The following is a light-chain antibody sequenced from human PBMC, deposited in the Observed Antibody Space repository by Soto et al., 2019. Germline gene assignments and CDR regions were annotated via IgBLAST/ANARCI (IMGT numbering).Light chain of an antibody. CDR2: DSN. Sequence: QSVLTQPPSVSAAPGQTVTISCSGSSSNIGNNYVSWYQQLPGTAPKLLIYDSNKRPSGIPDRFSGSKSGTSATLGITGLQTGDEAGYYCGTWDNGLSAVVFGGGTKLTVL. CDR3: GTWDNGLSAVV. CDR1: SSNIGNNY. J-gene: IGLJ2*01. V-gene: IGLV1-51*01.